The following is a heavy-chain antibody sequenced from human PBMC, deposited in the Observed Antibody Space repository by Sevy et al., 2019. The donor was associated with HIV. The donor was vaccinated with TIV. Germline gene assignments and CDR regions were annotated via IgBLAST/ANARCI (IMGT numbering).Heavy chain of an antibody. D-gene: IGHD1-1*01. Sequence: PGGSLRLSCTTSGFTFGDYAMNWVRQAPGKGLEWVAFLKSKADGGTVDHAASVKGRFTISRDDSKSIAYLQMNDLTTEDTGVYYCTRWKGLRSIFDYWGQGALVTVSS. CDR2: LKSKADGGTV. CDR3: TRWKGLRSIFDY. V-gene: IGHV3-49*04. CDR1: GFTFGDYA. J-gene: IGHJ4*02.